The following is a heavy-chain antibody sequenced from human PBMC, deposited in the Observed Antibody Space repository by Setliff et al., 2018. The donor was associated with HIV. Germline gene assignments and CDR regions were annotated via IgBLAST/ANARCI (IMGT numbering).Heavy chain of an antibody. Sequence: GGSLRLSCVASGFTFTNAWVNWVRQAPGTGLEWVGRFKTDGGTTDYAAPVKGRCTISRDDSKTTLYLQMNSLKTEDTAMYYCATGGGRYLHEWAYWGQGTLVTVSS. J-gene: IGHJ4*02. V-gene: IGHV3-15*01. CDR1: GFTFTNAW. CDR3: ATGGGRYLHEWAY. D-gene: IGHD3-10*01. CDR2: FKTDGGTT.